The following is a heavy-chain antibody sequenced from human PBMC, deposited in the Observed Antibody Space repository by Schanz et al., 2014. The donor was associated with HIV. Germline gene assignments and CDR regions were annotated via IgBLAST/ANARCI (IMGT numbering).Heavy chain of an antibody. V-gene: IGHV3-30*18. CDR2: ISYDGSDK. CDR3: AKDQGDVTGTPFDY. J-gene: IGHJ4*02. Sequence: VQLLESGGGLVQPGESLRLSCAVSGFTFSSYGMHWVRQAPGKGLEWVAVISYDGSDKYHADSVKGRFTISRDNSKNTLFLQMNSLRAEDTAMYYCAKDQGDVTGTPFDYWGQGTLVTVSS. D-gene: IGHD1-20*01. CDR1: GFTFSSYG.